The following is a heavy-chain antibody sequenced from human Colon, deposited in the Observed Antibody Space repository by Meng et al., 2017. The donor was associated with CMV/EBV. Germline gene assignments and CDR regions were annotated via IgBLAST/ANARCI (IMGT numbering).Heavy chain of an antibody. CDR2: ISTSATNI. J-gene: IGHJ4*02. CDR3: ARDKGFLGGTFDY. Sequence: GESLKISCATSGFTFSSYTMHWVRQAPGKGLEWVSSISTSATNIYYADSVKGRFTVSRDDATDSLYLQLDSLTAEDTALYYCARDKGFLGGTFDYWGQGTLVTVSS. D-gene: IGHD3-10*01. V-gene: IGHV3-21*01. CDR1: GFTFSSYT.